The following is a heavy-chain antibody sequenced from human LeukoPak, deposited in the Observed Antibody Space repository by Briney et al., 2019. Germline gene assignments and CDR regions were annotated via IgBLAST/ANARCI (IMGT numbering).Heavy chain of an antibody. CDR1: GDSLNTNTW. V-gene: IGHV4-4*02. D-gene: IGHD3-3*01. CDR3: AREIFGARAFQY. J-gene: IGHJ4*02. Sequence: SGTLSLTCAVSGDSLNTNTWWSWVRQPPGKGLEWTGEIFHSGSTNYHPSLESRLTISMDKSKNSFSLRLTSVTAADTAVYYCAREIFGARAFQYWGQGTLVTVFS. CDR2: IFHSGST.